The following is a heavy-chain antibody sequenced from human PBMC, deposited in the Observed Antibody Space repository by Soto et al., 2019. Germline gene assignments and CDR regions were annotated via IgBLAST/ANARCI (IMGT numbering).Heavy chain of an antibody. CDR3: ARARYCSGGSCYSDY. CDR2: MYQSERT. CDR1: GASISSGGYS. Sequence: QLQLQESGSGLVKPSQTLSLTCAVSGASISSGGYSWSWIRQPPGKGLEWIGYMYQSERTYYNSSTKRRVTISVDRSKNQFSLKLCSVTAADTAMYYCARARYCSGGSCYSDYWGQGILVTVSS. D-gene: IGHD2-15*01. J-gene: IGHJ4*02. V-gene: IGHV4-30-2*01.